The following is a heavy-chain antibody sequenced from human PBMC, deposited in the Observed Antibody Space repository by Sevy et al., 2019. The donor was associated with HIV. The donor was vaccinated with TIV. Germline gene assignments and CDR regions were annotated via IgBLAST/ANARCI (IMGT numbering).Heavy chain of an antibody. D-gene: IGHD3-3*01. V-gene: IGHV3-30*03. J-gene: IGHJ6*02. Sequence: GGSLRLSCAASGFTFSSYGMHWVRQAPGKGLEWVAVISYDGSNKYYADSVKGRFTISRDNSKNTLYLQMNSLRAEDTAVYYCARGLYRSGYYPSSPYGMDVWGQGTTVTVSS. CDR2: ISYDGSNK. CDR1: GFTFSSYG. CDR3: ARGLYRSGYYPSSPYGMDV.